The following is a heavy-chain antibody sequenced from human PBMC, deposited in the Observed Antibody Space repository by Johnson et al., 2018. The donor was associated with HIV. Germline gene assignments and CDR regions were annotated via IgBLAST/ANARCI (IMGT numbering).Heavy chain of an antibody. CDR2: IKSKTGGGTT. V-gene: IGHV3-15*01. CDR3: TTGSSGSNAFDI. Sequence: VQLVESGGGLVKPGGSLRLSCAASGFTFSNAWMSWVRQAPGKGLEWVGRIKSKTGGGTTDYAAPVKGRFTISRDDSKNTLYLQMNSLKTEDTAVYYCTTGSSGSNAFDIWGQGTMVTVSS. CDR1: GFTFSNAW. J-gene: IGHJ3*02. D-gene: IGHD3-22*01.